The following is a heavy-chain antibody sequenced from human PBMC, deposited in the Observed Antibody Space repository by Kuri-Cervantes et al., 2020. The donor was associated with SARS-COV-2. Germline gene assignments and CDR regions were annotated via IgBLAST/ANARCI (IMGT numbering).Heavy chain of an antibody. CDR1: GGSISSSSYY. J-gene: IGHJ2*01. CDR3: ARVRYCSSTSCRLGWYFDL. V-gene: IGHV4-39*07. CDR2: IYYSGST. D-gene: IGHD2-2*01. Sequence: SETLSLTCTVSGGSISSSSYYWGWIRQPPGKGLEWIGSIYYSGSTYYNPSHKSRVTISVDTSKNQFSLKLSSVTAADTAVYYCARVRYCSSTSCRLGWYFDLWGRGTLVTVSS.